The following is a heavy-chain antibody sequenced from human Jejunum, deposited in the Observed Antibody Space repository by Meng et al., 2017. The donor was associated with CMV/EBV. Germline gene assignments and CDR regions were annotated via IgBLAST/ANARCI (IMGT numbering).Heavy chain of an antibody. CDR3: VRGMYGRGYFDS. J-gene: IGHJ4*02. CDR1: GGSIDNYY. Sequence: CSVSGGSIDNYYWSWIRQPPGEGLQWIGYIYYSGSTNYNPFFKSRLTISVDRSKSQFSLDLTSVTTADTAVYYCVRGMYGRGYFDSWGQGMLVTVSS. CDR2: IYYSGST. V-gene: IGHV4-59*01. D-gene: IGHD2-15*01.